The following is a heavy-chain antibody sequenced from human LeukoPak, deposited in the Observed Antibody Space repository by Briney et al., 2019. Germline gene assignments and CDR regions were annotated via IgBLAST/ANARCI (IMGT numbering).Heavy chain of an antibody. CDR1: GFTLSSYA. D-gene: IGHD3-10*01. Sequence: PGRSLRLSCAASGFTLSSYAMHWVRQAPGKGLEWVAVISYDGSNKYYADSVKGRFTISRDNSKDTLYLQMNSLRAEDTAVYYCASAQAYGSLLSWGQGTLVTVSS. J-gene: IGHJ5*02. V-gene: IGHV3-30-3*01. CDR3: ASAQAYGSLLS. CDR2: ISYDGSNK.